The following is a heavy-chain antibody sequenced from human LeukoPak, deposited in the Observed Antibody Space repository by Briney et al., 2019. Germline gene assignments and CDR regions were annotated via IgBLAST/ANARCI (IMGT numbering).Heavy chain of an antibody. V-gene: IGHV6-1*01. D-gene: IGHD6-6*01. CDR2: TYYRSQWYD. CDR1: GDSVSRKSAA. CDR3: ARGAVGQHSSKGDVFDI. J-gene: IGHJ3*02. Sequence: SQTLSLTCAISGDSVSRKSAAWYWIRQSPSRGLEWLGRTYYRSQWYDDYAVSLKSRITINPDTSKNHFSLHLNDVPPEDTAVYYCARGAVGQHSSKGDVFDIWGQGTMVTVSS.